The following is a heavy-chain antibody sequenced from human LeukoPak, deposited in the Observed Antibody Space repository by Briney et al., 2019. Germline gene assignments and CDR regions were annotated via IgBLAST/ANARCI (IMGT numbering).Heavy chain of an antibody. CDR3: ARVGGWFGEETLDHFDY. Sequence: PSETLSLTCTVSGGSISSSSYYWGWIRQPPGKGLEWIGSIYYSGSTYYNPSLKSRVTISVDTSKNQFSLKLSSVTAADTAVYYCARVGGWFGEETLDHFDYWGQGTLVTVSS. CDR2: IYYSGST. J-gene: IGHJ4*02. V-gene: IGHV4-39*07. CDR1: GGSISSSSYY. D-gene: IGHD3-10*01.